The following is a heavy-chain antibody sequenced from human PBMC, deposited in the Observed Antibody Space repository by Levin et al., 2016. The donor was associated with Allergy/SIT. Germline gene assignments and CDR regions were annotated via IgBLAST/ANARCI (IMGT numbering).Heavy chain of an antibody. V-gene: IGHV1-3*01. CDR1: GYTFTSYA. D-gene: IGHD4-11*01. Sequence: ASVKVSCKASGYTFTSYAMHWVRQAPGQRLEWMGWINAGNGNTKYSQKFQGRVTITRDTSASTAYMELSSLRSEDTAVYYCARGLMTTVTPFDYWGQGTLVTVSS. J-gene: IGHJ4*02. CDR3: ARGLMTTVTPFDY. CDR2: INAGNGNT.